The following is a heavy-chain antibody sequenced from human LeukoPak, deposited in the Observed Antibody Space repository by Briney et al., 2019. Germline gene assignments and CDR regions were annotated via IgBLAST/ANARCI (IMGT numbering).Heavy chain of an antibody. Sequence: GGSLRLSCAASGFTFSSYAMSWVRQAPGKGLEWVSAISGSGGSTYYADSVKGRFTISRDNSKNTLYLQMNSLRAEDTAVYYCAKPKGYSYGYLASYFDYWGQGTPVTVSS. CDR3: AKPKGYSYGYLASYFDY. V-gene: IGHV3-23*01. CDR1: GFTFSSYA. CDR2: ISGSGGST. J-gene: IGHJ4*02. D-gene: IGHD5-18*01.